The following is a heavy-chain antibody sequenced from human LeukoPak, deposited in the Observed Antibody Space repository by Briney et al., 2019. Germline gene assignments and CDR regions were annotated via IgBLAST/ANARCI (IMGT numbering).Heavy chain of an antibody. CDR2: IYYSGST. Sequence: SETLSLTCDVSGYSISSSSWWGWIRQPPGKGLEWIGYIYYSGSTYYNPSLKSRVTMSVDTSKNQFSLKLSSVTAVDTAVYYCARRPSSSWTQFDPWGQRTLVTVSS. J-gene: IGHJ5*02. V-gene: IGHV4-28*01. D-gene: IGHD6-13*01. CDR1: GYSISSSSW. CDR3: ARRPSSSWTQFDP.